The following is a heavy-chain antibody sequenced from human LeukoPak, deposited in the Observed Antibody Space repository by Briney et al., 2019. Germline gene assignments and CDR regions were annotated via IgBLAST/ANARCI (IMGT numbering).Heavy chain of an antibody. Sequence: ASLKVSSTASGYTPTGHYMHWGRHTPGQRLEWIGGITPNSGGTNYAQKSQGRVTMTRDTCSSTAYMELSRLRSDDTAVYYCASQSRIITIFGVVMTAHSFDIWGQGTMVTVSS. D-gene: IGHD3-3*01. J-gene: IGHJ3*02. CDR2: ITPNSGGT. CDR3: ASQSRIITIFGVVMTAHSFDI. CDR1: GYTPTGHY. V-gene: IGHV1-2*02.